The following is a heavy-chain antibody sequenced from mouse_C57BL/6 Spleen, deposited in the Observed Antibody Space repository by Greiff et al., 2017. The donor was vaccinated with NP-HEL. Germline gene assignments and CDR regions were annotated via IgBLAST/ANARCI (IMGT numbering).Heavy chain of an antibody. CDR3: AREVSSWYFDV. CDR1: GFTFSSYG. Sequence: EVQLVESGGDLVKPGGSLKLSCAASGFTFSSYGMSWVRQTPDKRLAWVATISSGGSYTYYPDTVKGRFTISRDNAKNTLYLQMSSLKSEDTAMYYCAREVSSWYFDVWGTGTTVTVSS. D-gene: IGHD1-3*01. CDR2: ISSGGSYT. V-gene: IGHV5-6*01. J-gene: IGHJ1*03.